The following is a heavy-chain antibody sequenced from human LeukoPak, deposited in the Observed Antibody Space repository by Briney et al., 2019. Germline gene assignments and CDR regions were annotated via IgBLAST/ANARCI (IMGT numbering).Heavy chain of an antibody. J-gene: IGHJ5*02. CDR3: ARGGVSSSSYNWFDP. CDR1: GFTFSDYY. CDR2: ISSSGSTI. D-gene: IGHD6-13*01. Sequence: GGSLRLSCAASGFTFSDYYMSWIRQVPGKGLEWVSYISSSGSTIYYADSVKGRFTISRDNAKNSLYLQMTSLRAEDTAVYYCARGGVSSSSYNWFDPWGQVTLVTVSS. V-gene: IGHV3-11*01.